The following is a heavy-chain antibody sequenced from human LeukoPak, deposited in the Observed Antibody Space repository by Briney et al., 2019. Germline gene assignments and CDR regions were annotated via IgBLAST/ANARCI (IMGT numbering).Heavy chain of an antibody. CDR1: SYSISRTYH. Sequence: SETLSLTCSVSSYSISRTYHWGWIRQPPGKGLEWIGTIYHSGTTYYSPSLKSRVTISIHTSKNQFSLRLTSVTAADTAVYYCATMMYGSGNYYNSDYWGQGTLVTVSS. CDR3: ATMMYGSGNYYNSDY. CDR2: IYHSGTT. J-gene: IGHJ4*02. D-gene: IGHD3-10*01. V-gene: IGHV4-38-2*02.